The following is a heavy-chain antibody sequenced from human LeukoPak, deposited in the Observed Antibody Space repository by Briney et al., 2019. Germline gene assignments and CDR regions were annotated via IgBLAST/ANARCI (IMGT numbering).Heavy chain of an antibody. CDR3: AREGYDILTGYRDAFDI. Sequence: ASVKVSCKASGGTFSSYAISWVRQALGQGLEWMGGIIPIFGTANYAQKFQGRVTITADKSTSTAYMELSSLRSEDTAVYYCAREGYDILTGYRDAFDIWGQGTMVTVSS. J-gene: IGHJ3*02. CDR1: GGTFSSYA. V-gene: IGHV1-69*06. CDR2: IIPIFGTA. D-gene: IGHD3-9*01.